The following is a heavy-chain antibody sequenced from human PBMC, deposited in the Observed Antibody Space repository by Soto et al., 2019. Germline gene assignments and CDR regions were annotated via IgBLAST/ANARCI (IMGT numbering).Heavy chain of an antibody. CDR1: GFTFSSYA. CDR3: AKGGGDYYDSSGYYPIDY. CDR2: ISGSGGST. J-gene: IGHJ4*02. D-gene: IGHD3-22*01. V-gene: IGHV3-23*01. Sequence: PGGSLRLSCAASGFTFSSYAMSWVRQAPGKGLEWVSAISGSGGSTYYADSVKGRFTISRDNSKNTLYLQMNSLRAEDTAVYYCAKGGGDYYDSSGYYPIDYWGQGTLVTVSS.